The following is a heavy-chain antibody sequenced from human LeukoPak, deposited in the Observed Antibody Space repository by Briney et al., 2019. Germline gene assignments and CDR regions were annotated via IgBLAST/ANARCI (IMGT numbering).Heavy chain of an antibody. Sequence: GASVKVSCKASGYTFTGYYMHWVRQAPGQGLEWMGWINPNSGGTNYAQKFQGRVTMTRGTSISTAYMELSRLRSDDTAVYYCATNSGYVGLPNDYWGQGTLVTVSS. CDR2: INPNSGGT. J-gene: IGHJ4*02. CDR3: ATNSGYVGLPNDY. CDR1: GYTFTGYY. D-gene: IGHD5-12*01. V-gene: IGHV1-2*02.